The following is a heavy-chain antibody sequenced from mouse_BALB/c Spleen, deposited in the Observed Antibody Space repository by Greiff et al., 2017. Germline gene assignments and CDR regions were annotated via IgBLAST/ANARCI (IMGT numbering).Heavy chain of an antibody. CDR2: ISSGSSTI. CDR3: ARWGYYRYDGKAMDY. V-gene: IGHV5-17*02. Sequence: EVMLVESGGGLVQPGGSRKLSCAASGFTFSSFGMHWVRQAPEKGLEWVAYISSGSSTIYYADTVKGRFTISRDNPKNTLFLQMTSLRSEDTAMYYCARWGYYRYDGKAMDYWGQGTSVTVSS. CDR1: GFTFSSFG. J-gene: IGHJ4*01. D-gene: IGHD2-14*01.